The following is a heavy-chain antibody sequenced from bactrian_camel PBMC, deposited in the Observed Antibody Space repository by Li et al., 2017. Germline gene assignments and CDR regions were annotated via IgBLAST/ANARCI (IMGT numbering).Heavy chain of an antibody. V-gene: IGHV3S40*01. D-gene: IGHD7*01. Sequence: DVQLVESGGGLVQPGGSLRLSCAASGFRFSNYDMSWVRQAPGKGLEWVSAINGGGDSTYYADSVKGRFAISRDNAKNTVYLQMNSLKTEDTAVYYCVADGTGGSSTGCNGYNYWGQGTQVTVS. CDR2: INGGGDST. CDR3: VADGTGGSSTGCNGYNY. CDR1: GFRFSNYD. J-gene: IGHJ4*01.